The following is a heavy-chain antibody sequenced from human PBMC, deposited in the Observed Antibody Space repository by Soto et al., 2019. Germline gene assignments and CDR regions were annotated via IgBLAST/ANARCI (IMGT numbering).Heavy chain of an antibody. Sequence: ASVKVFFKTSTGNYLHGLRQAPGQGPEWMGWITPNSGGTHYAEQFRGRVTMTWDTAISTVYMGLNSLTSDDTAVYYCAREEATGANDCFDYWG. J-gene: IGHJ4*01. CDR3: AREEATGANDCFDY. V-gene: IGHV1-2*02. CDR2: ITPNSGGT. D-gene: IGHD3-3*01. CDR1: TGNY.